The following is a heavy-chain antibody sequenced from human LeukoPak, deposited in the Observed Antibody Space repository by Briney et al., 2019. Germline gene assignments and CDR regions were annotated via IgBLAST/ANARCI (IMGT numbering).Heavy chain of an antibody. CDR3: ARGQLERPSRFDY. CDR1: GGTFSSYA. J-gene: IGHJ4*02. CDR2: ITPIFGTA. D-gene: IGHD1-1*01. Sequence: SVKVSCKASGGTFSSYAISWVRQAPGQGLEWMGGITPIFGTANCAQKFQGRVTITADESTSTAYMELSSLRSEDTAVYYCARGQLERPSRFDYWGQGTLVTVSS. V-gene: IGHV1-69*13.